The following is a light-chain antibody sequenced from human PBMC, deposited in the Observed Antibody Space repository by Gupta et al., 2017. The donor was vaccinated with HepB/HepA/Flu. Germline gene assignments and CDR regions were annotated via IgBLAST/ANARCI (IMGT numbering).Light chain of an antibody. Sequence: EIVLTQSTGTLSLSPGERATLSCRASQTVGRNYLAWFQHKPGQTPRLLIYDASSRATGIPDRFSGSGSGTDFTLTISRLEPDDFTVYYCHQYAYSPLTFGQGTRLEIK. CDR2: DAS. V-gene: IGKV3-20*01. CDR3: HQYAYSPLT. CDR1: QTVGRNY. J-gene: IGKJ5*01.